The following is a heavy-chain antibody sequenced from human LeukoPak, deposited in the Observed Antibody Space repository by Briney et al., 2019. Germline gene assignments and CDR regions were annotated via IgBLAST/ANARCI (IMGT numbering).Heavy chain of an antibody. CDR2: INHSGST. V-gene: IGHV4-34*01. CDR3: ARASISHYYYGMDV. J-gene: IGHJ6*02. Sequence: TETLSLTCAVYGGSFSGYYWSWIRQPPGKGLEWIGEINHSGSTNYNPSLKSRVTISVDTSKNQFSLKLSSVTAADTAVYYCARASISHYYYGMDVWGQGTTVTVSS. D-gene: IGHD6-6*01. CDR1: GGSFSGYY.